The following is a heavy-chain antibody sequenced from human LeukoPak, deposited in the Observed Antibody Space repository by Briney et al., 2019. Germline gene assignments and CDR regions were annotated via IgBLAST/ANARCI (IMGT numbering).Heavy chain of an antibody. Sequence: ASVKVSCKASGYTFTGFYMHWVRQAPGQGLEWMGWINPNSGGTDYAQKFQGGVTMTRDTSISTAYMELSGLRSDDTAVYYCARRIYESSGYNYWGQGTLVTVSS. J-gene: IGHJ4*02. CDR1: GYTFTGFY. V-gene: IGHV1-2*02. D-gene: IGHD3-22*01. CDR2: INPNSGGT. CDR3: ARRIYESSGYNY.